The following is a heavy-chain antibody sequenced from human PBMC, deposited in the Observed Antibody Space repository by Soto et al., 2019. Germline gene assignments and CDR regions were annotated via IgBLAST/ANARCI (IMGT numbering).Heavy chain of an antibody. CDR1: GGSISSYY. Sequence: SETLSLTCTVSGGSISSYYWSWIRQPPGKGLEWIGYIYYSGSTNYNPSLKSRVTISVDTSKNQFSLKLSSVTAADTTVYYCARMGSSSITHYGMDVWGQGTTVTVSS. D-gene: IGHD6-13*01. CDR2: IYYSGST. J-gene: IGHJ6*02. CDR3: ARMGSSSITHYGMDV. V-gene: IGHV4-59*01.